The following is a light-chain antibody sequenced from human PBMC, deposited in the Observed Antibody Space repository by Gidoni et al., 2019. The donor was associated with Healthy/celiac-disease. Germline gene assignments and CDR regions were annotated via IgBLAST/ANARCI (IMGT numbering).Light chain of an antibody. CDR3: QQSYSTPIT. Sequence: IPVTPSPSSPSASVGDRVTITCRASQSISSYFNWYQQKPGKAPKLLIYAASSLQSGVPSRFSGSGSGTDFTLTISSLQPEDFATYYCQQSYSTPITFGQGTRVEIK. J-gene: IGKJ5*01. CDR2: AAS. CDR1: QSISSY. V-gene: IGKV1-39*01.